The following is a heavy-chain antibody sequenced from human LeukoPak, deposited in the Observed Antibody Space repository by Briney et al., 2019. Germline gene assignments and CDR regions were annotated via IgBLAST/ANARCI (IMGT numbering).Heavy chain of an antibody. Sequence: SETLSLTCTVSGDSISSRSHYWGWIRQPPGKGLEWIGSISYSANTYYNPSLKSRVTISLDTSNNQFSLKLTSVTAADTAVFYCARLPTDLLAFDYWGSGTLVTVSS. CDR1: GDSISSRSHY. D-gene: IGHD2-8*02. J-gene: IGHJ4*02. V-gene: IGHV4-39*01. CDR2: ISYSANT. CDR3: ARLPTDLLAFDY.